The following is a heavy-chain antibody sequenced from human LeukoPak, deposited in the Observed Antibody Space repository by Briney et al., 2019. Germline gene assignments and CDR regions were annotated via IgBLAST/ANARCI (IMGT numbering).Heavy chain of an antibody. CDR3: AGDGPAYSFEY. V-gene: IGHV3-48*03. D-gene: IGHD2-21*01. CDR2: ISTSGSTI. Sequence: PGGSLRLSCAASGFIFSTYEMHWVRQAPGKGLEWVSYISTSGSTIYYADSVKGRFTFSRDNARNSLFLQMNRLRAEDTAVYYCAGDGPAYSFEYWGQGTLVTVSS. J-gene: IGHJ4*02. CDR1: GFIFSTYE.